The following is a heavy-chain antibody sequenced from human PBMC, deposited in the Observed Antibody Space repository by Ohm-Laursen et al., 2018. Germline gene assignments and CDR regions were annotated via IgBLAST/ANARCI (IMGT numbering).Heavy chain of an antibody. D-gene: IGHD3-16*02. CDR2: IKSKTDGGTT. Sequence: SLRLSCSASGFTFSNAWMSWVRQAPGKGLEWVGRIKSKTDGGTTDYAAPVKGRFTISRDDSKNTLYLQMNSLKTEDTAVYYCTTTASMITFGGVIVHWGQGTLVTVPS. V-gene: IGHV3-15*01. J-gene: IGHJ4*02. CDR3: TTTASMITFGGVIVH. CDR1: GFTFSNAW.